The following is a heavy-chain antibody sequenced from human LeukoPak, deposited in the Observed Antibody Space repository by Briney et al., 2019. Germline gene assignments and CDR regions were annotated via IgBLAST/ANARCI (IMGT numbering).Heavy chain of an antibody. CDR2: ISAYNGNT. V-gene: IGHV1-18*01. CDR3: ARDRDCGGDCSSNWFDP. Sequence: ASVKVSCKASGYTFTSYGISWVRQAPGQGLEWMGWISAYNGNTNYAQKLQGRVTMTTDTSTSTAYMELRSLRSDDTAVYYCARDRDCGGDCSSNWFDPWGQGTLVTVSS. J-gene: IGHJ5*02. D-gene: IGHD2-21*02. CDR1: GYTFTSYG.